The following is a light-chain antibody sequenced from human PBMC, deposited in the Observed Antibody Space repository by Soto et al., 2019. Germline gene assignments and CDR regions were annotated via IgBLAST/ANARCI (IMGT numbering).Light chain of an antibody. CDR3: QQYGSSPQYS. V-gene: IGKV3-20*01. Sequence: EIVLTQSPGTLSLSPGERATPSCRASQSVSSTYLAWYQQRPGQAPRLLIYGADRRATGIPDRFSGGGSGTDFTLTISRLEPEDFAVYYCQQYGSSPQYSFGQGTKLEIK. J-gene: IGKJ2*03. CDR1: QSVSSTY. CDR2: GAD.